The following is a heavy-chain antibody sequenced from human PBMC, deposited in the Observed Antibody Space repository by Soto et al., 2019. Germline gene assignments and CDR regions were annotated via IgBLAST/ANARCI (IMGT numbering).Heavy chain of an antibody. Sequence: ASVKVSCKESVNTFTNYYIHWVRPATGQGLEWMGTINPSGGHTTYAQKFLGRVTMTRDTSTSTLYMELTSLRSEDTAVYYCARGGHVVVVTAAFDYWGQGTLVTVSS. CDR2: INPSGGHT. CDR1: VNTFTNYY. CDR3: ARGGHVVVVTAAFDY. V-gene: IGHV1-46*01. J-gene: IGHJ4*02. D-gene: IGHD2-21*02.